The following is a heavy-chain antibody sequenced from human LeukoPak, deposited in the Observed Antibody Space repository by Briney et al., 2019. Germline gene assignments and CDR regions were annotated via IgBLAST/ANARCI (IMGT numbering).Heavy chain of an antibody. CDR3: ARVEDYDILTGFDY. CDR2: IKQDGSEK. Sequence: GGSLRLSCAASEFTFGTYWMTWVRQAPGKGLEWVADIKQDGSEKYYVDSVKGRFTISRDNAKNSLYLQMNSLKAEDTAVYYCARVEDYDILTGFDYWGQGTLVTVSS. J-gene: IGHJ4*02. V-gene: IGHV3-7*01. CDR1: EFTFGTYW. D-gene: IGHD3-9*01.